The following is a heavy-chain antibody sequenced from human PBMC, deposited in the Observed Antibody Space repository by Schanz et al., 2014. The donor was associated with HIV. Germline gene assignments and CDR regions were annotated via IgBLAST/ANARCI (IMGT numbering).Heavy chain of an antibody. J-gene: IGHJ3*02. Sequence: VQLVESGGGVVQPGGSLRLSCAASGFTFSSYAMIWVRQAPGKGLEWVSSISGGSGDKLYADSIKGRFTISRDNANNSVYLQMNSLRAEDTAVYYCAKTTWGRRVDAFDIWGQGTMVTVSS. V-gene: IGHV3-21*02. CDR2: ISGGSGDK. CDR1: GFTFSSYA. CDR3: AKTTWGRRVDAFDI. D-gene: IGHD3-16*01.